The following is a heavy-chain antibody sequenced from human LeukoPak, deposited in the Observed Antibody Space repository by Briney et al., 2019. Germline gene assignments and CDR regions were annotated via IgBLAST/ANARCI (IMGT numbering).Heavy chain of an antibody. Sequence: PGRSLRLSCAASGFTFSSYGMHWVRQAPGKGLEWVAVIWYGGSNKYYADSVKGRFTISRDNSKNTLYLQMNSLRAEDTAVYYCARSSSSWYDAFDIWGQGTMVTVSS. D-gene: IGHD6-6*01. J-gene: IGHJ3*02. CDR3: ARSSSSWYDAFDI. V-gene: IGHV3-33*08. CDR1: GFTFSSYG. CDR2: IWYGGSNK.